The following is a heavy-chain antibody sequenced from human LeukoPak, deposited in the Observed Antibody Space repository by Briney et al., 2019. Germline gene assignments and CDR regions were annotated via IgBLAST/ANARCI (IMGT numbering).Heavy chain of an antibody. CDR2: ISSDGDTT. Sequence: GGSLGLSCVASGFTFSDYWIHWVRQAPGKGLVWVSRISSDGDTTNYADSVKGRFTISRDNAKNTLYLQMNSLRVEDTAVYYCARDRGPRTGFMVREAYDYWGQGTLVTVSS. CDR3: ARDRGPRTGFMVREAYDY. V-gene: IGHV3-74*01. D-gene: IGHD3-10*01. CDR1: GFTFSDYW. J-gene: IGHJ4*02.